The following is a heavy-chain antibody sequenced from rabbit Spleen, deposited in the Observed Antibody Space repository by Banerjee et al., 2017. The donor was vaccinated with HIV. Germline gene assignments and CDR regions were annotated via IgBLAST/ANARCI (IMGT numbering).Heavy chain of an antibody. CDR1: GFSFSSSDY. D-gene: IGHD1-1*01. CDR2: IYPDSSGST. V-gene: IGHV1S45*01. Sequence: QEQLVESGGGLVKPEGSLTLTCKASGFSFSSSDYMCWVRQAPGKGLECIACIYPDSSGSTYYASWAKGRFTISKTSSTTVTLQMTSLTAADTATYFCARSSSGDNRFNLWGPGTLVTVS. CDR3: ARSSSGDNRFNL. J-gene: IGHJ4*01.